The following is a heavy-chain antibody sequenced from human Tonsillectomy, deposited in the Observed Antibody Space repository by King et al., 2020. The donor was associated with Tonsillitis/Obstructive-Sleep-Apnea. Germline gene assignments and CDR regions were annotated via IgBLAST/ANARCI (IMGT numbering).Heavy chain of an antibody. CDR1: GFSLSTSGVG. Sequence: TLKESGPTLVKPTQTLTLTCTFSGFSLSTSGVGVGWIRQPPGKALEWLALIYWDDDKRYSPSLNNRLTITKDTSKNQVVLTMTNMDPVDTATYYCAQTFKYSLESRYYWGGGGFDYWGKGTLVTVSS. CDR3: AQTFKYSLESRYYWGGGGFDY. D-gene: IGHD1-20*01. V-gene: IGHV2-5*02. J-gene: IGHJ4*02. CDR2: IYWDDDK.